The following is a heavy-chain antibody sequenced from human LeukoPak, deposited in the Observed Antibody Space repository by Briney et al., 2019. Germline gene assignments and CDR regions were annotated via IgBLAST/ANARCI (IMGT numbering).Heavy chain of an antibody. J-gene: IGHJ4*02. CDR1: GGPISSGSYY. CDR2: IYYSGST. V-gene: IGHV4-31*03. D-gene: IGHD3-10*01. CDR3: ARDTGELFDY. Sequence: PSQTLSLTCTVSGGPISSGSYYWSWIRQHPGKGLEWIGYIYYSGSTYYNPSLKSRVTISVDTSKKQFSLKLSSVTAADTAVYYCARDTGELFDYWGQGTLVTVSS.